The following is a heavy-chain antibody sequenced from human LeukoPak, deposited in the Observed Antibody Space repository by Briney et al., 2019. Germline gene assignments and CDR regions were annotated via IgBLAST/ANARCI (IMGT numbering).Heavy chain of an antibody. J-gene: IGHJ4*02. Sequence: SETLSLTCTVSGGSISSSSYYWGWIRQPPGKGLEWIGEINHSGSTNYNPSLKSRVTISVDTSKNQFSLKLSSVTAADTAVYYCARGFCSGGSCYSFGKPVYFDYWGQGTLVTVSS. CDR1: GGSISSSSYY. CDR3: ARGFCSGGSCYSFGKPVYFDY. D-gene: IGHD2-15*01. V-gene: IGHV4-39*07. CDR2: INHSGST.